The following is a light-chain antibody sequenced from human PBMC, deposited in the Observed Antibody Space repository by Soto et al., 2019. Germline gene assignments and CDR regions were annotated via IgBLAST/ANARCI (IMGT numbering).Light chain of an antibody. V-gene: IGLV2-14*01. CDR2: DVS. CDR1: SSDVGRYNY. J-gene: IGLJ1*01. Sequence: QSALAQPASVSGSPGQSITISCTGTSSDVGRYNYVSWFQQHPGKAPKLMIFDVSNWPSGVSDRFSGSKSGNTASLTISGLQAEDEADYDCSSFTSSSTFVVGTGTKLTVL. CDR3: SSFTSSSTFV.